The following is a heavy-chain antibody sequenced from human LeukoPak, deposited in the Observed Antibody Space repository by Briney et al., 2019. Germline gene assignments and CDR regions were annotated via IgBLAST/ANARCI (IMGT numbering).Heavy chain of an antibody. J-gene: IGHJ4*02. D-gene: IGHD2-2*01. CDR3: ARANFLYCSSTTCLFDY. Sequence: ASVKVSCKASGYTFTDYYMHWVRHAPGQGFEWMGWINPNTGDTNYAQKIHGRDTMTTDTSTSTAHMEVSRLRSDDTAVYYCARANFLYCSSTTCLFDYWGQGTLVTVSS. CDR2: INPNTGDT. CDR1: GYTFTDYY. V-gene: IGHV1-2*02.